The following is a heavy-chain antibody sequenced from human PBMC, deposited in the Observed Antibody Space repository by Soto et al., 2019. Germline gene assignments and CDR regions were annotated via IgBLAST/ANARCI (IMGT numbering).Heavy chain of an antibody. J-gene: IGHJ6*02. Sequence: VSVKVSCKASGYSFSTYSMHWVRQAPGQGLEWMGWINGANGNTRYSKKFKDSVSISRETHASTGYMELSSLRSEDTAVYYCARGKGMEENYYYHGMDXWGPGTTVTGS. CDR1: GYSFSTYS. V-gene: IGHV1-3*01. CDR3: ARGKGMEENYYYHGMDX. D-gene: IGHD1-1*01. CDR2: INGANGNT.